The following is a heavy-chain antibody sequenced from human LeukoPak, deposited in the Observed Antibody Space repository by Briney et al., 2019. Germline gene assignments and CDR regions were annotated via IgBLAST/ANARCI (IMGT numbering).Heavy chain of an antibody. J-gene: IGHJ4*02. CDR2: ISGSGDST. V-gene: IGHV3-23*01. CDR3: AKIIVVLPSTISNPYYFDY. D-gene: IGHD2-2*02. Sequence: PGGSLRLSCAASGFTCSSYAMSWVRQAPGKGLEWVSGISGSGDSTYYADSVKGRFTTSRDNSKNTLYLQMSSLRAEDTAVYYCAKIIVVLPSTISNPYYFDYWGQGTLVTVSS. CDR1: GFTCSSYA.